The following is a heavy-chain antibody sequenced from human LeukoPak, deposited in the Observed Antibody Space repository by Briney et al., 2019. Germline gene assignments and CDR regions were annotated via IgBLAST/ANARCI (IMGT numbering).Heavy chain of an antibody. CDR3: AKDDYDILTGYLVE. CDR2: IKKKAEGWTT. CDR1: GFTFTDAW. Sequence: GGSLRLSCAASGFTFTDAWMTWVRQAPGKGLEWVGRIKKKAEGWTTDYADSVKGRFTISRDNSKNTLYLQMNSLRAEDTAVYYCAKDDYDILTGYLVEWGQGTLVTVSS. J-gene: IGHJ4*02. D-gene: IGHD3-9*01. V-gene: IGHV3-15*01.